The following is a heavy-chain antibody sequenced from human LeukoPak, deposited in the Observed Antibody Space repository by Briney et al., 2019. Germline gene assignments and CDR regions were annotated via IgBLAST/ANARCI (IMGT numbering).Heavy chain of an antibody. CDR3: AREVAAFDI. V-gene: IGHV3-33*01. CDR2: IWYDGSNK. J-gene: IGHJ3*02. D-gene: IGHD2-15*01. CDR1: GFAFSSYG. Sequence: GGSLRLYCAASGFAFSSYGMHWVRQAPGKGLEWVAVIWYDGSNKYYTDSVKGRFTISRDNSKNTLYLQMNSLRAEDTAVYYCAREVAAFDIWGQGTMVTVSS.